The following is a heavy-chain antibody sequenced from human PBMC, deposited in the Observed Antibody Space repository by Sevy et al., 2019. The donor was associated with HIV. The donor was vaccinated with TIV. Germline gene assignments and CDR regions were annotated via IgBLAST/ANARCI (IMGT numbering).Heavy chain of an antibody. J-gene: IGHJ5*02. CDR2: IYSGGNI. CDR1: GFAVSNNY. D-gene: IGHD1-26*01. CDR3: ARETEGGYEP. V-gene: IGHV3-53*01. Sequence: GGSLRLSCAASGFAVSNNYMSWVGQAPGKGLEWVSAIYSGGNIYYADSVKGRFTISRDNSKNTVYLHMNSLRAEDTAVYYCARETEGGYEPWGQGTLVTVSS.